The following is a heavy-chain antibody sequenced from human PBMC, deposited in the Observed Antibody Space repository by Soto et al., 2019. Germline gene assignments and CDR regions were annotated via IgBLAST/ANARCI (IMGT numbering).Heavy chain of an antibody. CDR1: GDSMATGGHY. Sequence: SETLSLTCTVSGDSMATGGHYYNWIRQVPGKGLEWIGYVYYSGATHYTPSLRARATISRDASKNQFSLRLISVTAADTALYYCARDKDLQPTVWGFWGQGIQVTVSS. J-gene: IGHJ4*02. D-gene: IGHD3-16*01. CDR2: VYYSGAT. V-gene: IGHV4-31*03. CDR3: ARDKDLQPTVWGF.